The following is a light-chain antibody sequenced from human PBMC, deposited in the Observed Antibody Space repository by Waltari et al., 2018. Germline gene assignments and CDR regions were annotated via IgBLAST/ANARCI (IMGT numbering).Light chain of an antibody. Sequence: DIVMTQTPLSLSVTPGQSASISCKSSQSLLHIDGKTYLYWYLQKPGQSPHLLIYEGSSRFSGRPNRVSCRGFGTTFTLKISRVEAEDVGVYYCMQALHLPAVTFGGGTKVELK. CDR2: EGS. V-gene: IGKV2-29*02. J-gene: IGKJ4*01. CDR1: QSLLHIDGKTY. CDR3: MQALHLPAVT.